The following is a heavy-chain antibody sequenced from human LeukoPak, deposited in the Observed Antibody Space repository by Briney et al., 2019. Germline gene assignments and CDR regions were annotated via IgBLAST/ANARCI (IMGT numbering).Heavy chain of an antibody. D-gene: IGHD1-1*01. CDR1: GYTFTSYA. CDR3: ARGRTTGSYYYYMDV. J-gene: IGHJ6*03. V-gene: IGHV1-3*01. CDR2: INAGNGNT. Sequence: ASVKVSCKASGYTFTSYAMHWVRQAPGQRLEWMGWINAGNGNTKYSQKFQGRVTITRDTSASTAYMGLRSLRSDDTAVYYCARGRTTGSYYYYMDVWGKGTTVTVSS.